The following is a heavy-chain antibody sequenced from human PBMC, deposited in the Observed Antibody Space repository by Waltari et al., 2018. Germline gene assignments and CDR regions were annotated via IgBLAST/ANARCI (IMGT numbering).Heavy chain of an antibody. CDR1: GFTFSSYW. V-gene: IGHV3-74*01. CDR2: INSEGSST. CDR3: AELSSSVFDI. Sequence: EVQLVESGGGLVQPGGSLRLSCAASGFTFSSYWMHWVRQAPGKGLAWVSRINSEGSSTSYAESVMGRFTISRDNAKNTLYLQMNSLSVDDTAVYYCAELSSSVFDIWGQGTMVTVSS. J-gene: IGHJ3*02. D-gene: IGHD1-7*01.